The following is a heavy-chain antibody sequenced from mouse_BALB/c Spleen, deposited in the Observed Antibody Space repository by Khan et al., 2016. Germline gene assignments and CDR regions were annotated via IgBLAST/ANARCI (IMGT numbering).Heavy chain of an antibody. J-gene: IGHJ4*01. Sequence: QVQLQQSGAELVRPGASVKLSCKALGYTFTDYEMHWVKQTPVHGLEWIGVIHPGSGSTAYNQYFKGKATLTADKSSSTAYMDLSSLTSEDSAVYYGTIGRDYDSYYVELDYWGQGSSVTVSS. CDR1: GYTFTDYE. CDR2: IHPGSGST. CDR3: TIGRDYDSYYVELDY. V-gene: IGHV1-15*01. D-gene: IGHD2-3*01.